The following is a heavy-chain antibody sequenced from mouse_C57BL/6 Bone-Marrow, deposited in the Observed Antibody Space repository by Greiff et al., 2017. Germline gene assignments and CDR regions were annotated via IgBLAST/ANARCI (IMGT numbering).Heavy chain of an antibody. Sequence: EVMLVESGGGLVQPGGSLKLSCAASGFTFSGYYMYWVRQTPEKGLEWVAYICNGGGSTYYHYKVKGRFTISRDNAKNTLYLQMSRLKSEDTAIYYCARRGDPYYFDYCDRGKAPTV. J-gene: IGHJ2*01. CDR2: ICNGGGST. CDR3: ARRGDPYYFDY. D-gene: IGHD2-13*01. V-gene: IGHV5-12*01. CDR1: GFTFSGYY.